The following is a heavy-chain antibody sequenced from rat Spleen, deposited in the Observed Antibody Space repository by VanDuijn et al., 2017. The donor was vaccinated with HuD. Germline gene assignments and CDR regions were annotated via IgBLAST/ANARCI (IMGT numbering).Heavy chain of an antibody. CDR3: SGMDA. J-gene: IGHJ4*01. V-gene: IGHV2S63*01. CDR2: MWSGGST. CDR1: GITFSNYY. Sequence: EVQLVESDGGLVQPGGTLKLSCAASGITFSNYYMAWVRQPPGKGLEWMGVMWSGGSTAYNSALKSRLSISRDTSKSQVFLKMNSLQTEDTAIYYCSGMDAWGQGASVTVSS.